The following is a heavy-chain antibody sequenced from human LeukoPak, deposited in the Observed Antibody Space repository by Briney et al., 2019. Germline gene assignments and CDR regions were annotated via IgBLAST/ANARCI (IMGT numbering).Heavy chain of an antibody. Sequence: SETLSLTCTVSGGYISSSSYYWGWIRQPPGKGLEWIGSIYYSGSTYYNPSLKSRVTISVDTPKNQFSLKLSSVTAADTAVYYCARASSSSWGFDPWGQGTLVTVSS. V-gene: IGHV4-39*07. CDR3: ARASSSSWGFDP. J-gene: IGHJ5*02. CDR2: IYYSGST. D-gene: IGHD6-13*01. CDR1: GGYISSSSYY.